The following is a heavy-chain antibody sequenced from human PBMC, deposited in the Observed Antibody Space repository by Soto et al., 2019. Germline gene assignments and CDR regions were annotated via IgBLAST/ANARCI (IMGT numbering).Heavy chain of an antibody. J-gene: IGHJ4*02. V-gene: IGHV4-59*01. CDR1: GGSISSYY. Sequence: SETLSLTCTVSGGSISSYYWSWIRQPPGKGLEWIGYIYYSGSTNYNPSLKSRVTISVDTSKNQFSLKLSSVTAADTAVYYCARGHRLLAYDYWGQGTLVTVSS. CDR3: ARGHRLLAYDY. D-gene: IGHD2-21*01. CDR2: IYYSGST.